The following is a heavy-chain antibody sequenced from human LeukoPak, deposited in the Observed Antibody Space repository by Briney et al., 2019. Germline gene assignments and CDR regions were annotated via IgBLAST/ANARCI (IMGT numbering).Heavy chain of an antibody. CDR3: ARHGSVRSPLGP. D-gene: IGHD3-10*01. CDR1: GGSISSYY. Sequence: SETLSLTCTVSGGSISSYYWSWIRRPPGKGLEWIGYIYATGSTNYNPSLESRVTISVDTSKNQFSLNLRSVTAADTAVYYCARHGSVRSPLGPWGQGTLVTVSS. J-gene: IGHJ5*02. V-gene: IGHV4-4*09. CDR2: IYATGST.